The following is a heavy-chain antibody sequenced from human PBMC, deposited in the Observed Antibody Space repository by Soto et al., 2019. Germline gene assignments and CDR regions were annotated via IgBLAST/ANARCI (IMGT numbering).Heavy chain of an antibody. Sequence: QVQLQESGPGLVKPSQTLSLTCTVSGGSINSGDYYWTWVRQPPGKGLEWIGYISYSGSTYYNPSLKSRLTISVDTSKNHFSLKLTSVTAADTAVYFYTRGRGYRYDYWGQGTLVTVSS. CDR3: TRGRGYRYDY. D-gene: IGHD5-18*01. J-gene: IGHJ4*02. CDR2: ISYSGST. CDR1: GGSINSGDYY. V-gene: IGHV4-30-4*01.